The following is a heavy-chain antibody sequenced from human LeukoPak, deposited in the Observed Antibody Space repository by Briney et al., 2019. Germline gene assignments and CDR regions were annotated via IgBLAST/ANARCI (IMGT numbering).Heavy chain of an antibody. CDR3: ARDLGAQTMVFFDP. CDR2: INPSGGSK. D-gene: IGHD4/OR15-4a*01. V-gene: IGHV1-46*01. J-gene: IGHJ5*02. Sequence: ASAKVSCKASGYTFTSYYMHWVRQAPGQGLEWMGIINPSGGSKSDAQKFQGRVTMTRDTSTSTVYMELSSLRSEDTAVYYCARDLGAQTMVFFDPWGQGTLVTVSS. CDR1: GYTFTSYY.